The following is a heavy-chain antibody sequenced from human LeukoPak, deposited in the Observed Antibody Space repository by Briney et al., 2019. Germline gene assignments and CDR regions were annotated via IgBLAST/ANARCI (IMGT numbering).Heavy chain of an antibody. CDR2: IYDSGST. CDR1: GGSISSGGYY. V-gene: IGHV4-31*11. CDR3: ARDPGGSGSYPNWFDP. D-gene: IGHD3-10*01. J-gene: IGHJ5*02. Sequence: SQTLSLTCAVSGGSISSGGYYWSWIRQHPGKGLEWIVYIYDSGSTYYNPSLKSRVTISVDTSKNQFSLKLSSVTAADTAVYYCARDPGGSGSYPNWFDPWGQGTLVTVSS.